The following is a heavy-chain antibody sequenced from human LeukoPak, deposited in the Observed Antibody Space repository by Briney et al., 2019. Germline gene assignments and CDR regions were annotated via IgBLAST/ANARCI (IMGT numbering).Heavy chain of an antibody. D-gene: IGHD6-19*01. CDR1: GFTFDDYA. V-gene: IGHV3-23*01. Sequence: GRSLRLSCAASGFTFDDYAMHWVRQAPGKGLEWVSTLSGSGITTYHADSVKGRFTISRDNSRNTLYLQMNSLRAEDTAIYYCAKGIYSSGWSYFDYWGHGTLVTVSS. CDR3: AKGIYSSGWSYFDY. J-gene: IGHJ4*01. CDR2: LSGSGITT.